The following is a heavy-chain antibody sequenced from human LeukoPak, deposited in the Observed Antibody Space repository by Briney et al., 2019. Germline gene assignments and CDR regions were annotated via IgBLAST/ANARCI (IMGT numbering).Heavy chain of an antibody. J-gene: IGHJ4*02. D-gene: IGHD2-2*01. V-gene: IGHV4-59*12. CDR3: ARRGYCSSTSCYYFDY. CDR1: GGSISSYY. Sequence: SETLSLTCTVSGGSISSYYWSWIRQPPGKGLEWIGYIYYSGSTNYNPSLKSRVTISVDTSKNQFSLKLSSVTAADTAVYYCARRGYCSSTSCYYFDYWCQGTLVTVSS. CDR2: IYYSGST.